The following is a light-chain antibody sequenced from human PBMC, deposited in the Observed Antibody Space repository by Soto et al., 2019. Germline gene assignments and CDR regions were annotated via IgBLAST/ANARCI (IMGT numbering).Light chain of an antibody. Sequence: DVEMTQSPLSLPVTLGQPASISCRSSQSIVYSDGNAYLSWFQQRPGQSPRRLIYKAFNRDSGVPDRFSGSGSGTDFTLKISRVEAEDVGVYYCMQGTHWPPVTFGQGTKLEIK. CDR2: KAF. V-gene: IGKV2-30*01. J-gene: IGKJ2*01. CDR3: MQGTHWPPVT. CDR1: QSIVYSDGNAY.